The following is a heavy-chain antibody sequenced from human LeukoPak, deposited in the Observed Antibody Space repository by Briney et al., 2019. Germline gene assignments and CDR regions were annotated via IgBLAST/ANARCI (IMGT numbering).Heavy chain of an antibody. D-gene: IGHD3-16*02. CDR2: ISGSGGST. CDR1: GFTFSHSW. V-gene: IGHV3-23*01. CDR3: AKDGAFGGVIVLSRFDY. Sequence: GGSLRLSCAASGFTFSHSWMSWVRQAPGKGLEWVSAISGSGGSTYYADSVKGRFTISRDNSKNTLYLQMNSLRAEDTAVYYCAKDGAFGGVIVLSRFDYWGQGTLVTVSS. J-gene: IGHJ4*02.